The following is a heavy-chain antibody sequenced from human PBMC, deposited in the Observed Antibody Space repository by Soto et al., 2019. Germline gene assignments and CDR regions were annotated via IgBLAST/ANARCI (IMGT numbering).Heavy chain of an antibody. V-gene: IGHV3-53*01. J-gene: IGHJ3*01. CDR1: GFTVSSNY. CDR3: AKKGLVSLKTFGSNIDCNFAFDL. Sequence: GSLSLSCAASGFTVSSNYMSWVRQAPGKGLEWVSVIYSGGSTYYADSVKGRFTISRHNSQNTLYLPMNNLRAEDTAVYYCAKKGLVSLKTFGSNIDCNFAFDLWGKGTVVTV. D-gene: IGHD3-16*01. CDR2: IYSGGST.